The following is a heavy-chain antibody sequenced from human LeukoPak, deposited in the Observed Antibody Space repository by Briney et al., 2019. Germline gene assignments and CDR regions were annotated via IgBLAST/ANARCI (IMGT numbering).Heavy chain of an antibody. CDR2: IYYSGST. J-gene: IGHJ4*02. CDR1: GGAISSYY. CDR3: AGQLAVAGTLFDY. D-gene: IGHD6-19*01. Sequence: SETLSLTCTVSGGAISSYYWSWIRQPPGKGLEWIGCIYYSGSTNYNPSLKSRVTISVDTSKNQFSLKPSSVTAADTAVYYCAGQLAVAGTLFDYWGQGTLVTVSS. V-gene: IGHV4-59*01.